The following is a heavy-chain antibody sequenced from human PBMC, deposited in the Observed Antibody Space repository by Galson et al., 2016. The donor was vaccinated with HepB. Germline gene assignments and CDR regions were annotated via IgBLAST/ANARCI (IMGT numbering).Heavy chain of an antibody. CDR3: ARWYSWFH. D-gene: IGHD1-20*01. Sequence: TLSLTCTVSSGAISSGSYSWSWIRQPAGKGLEWIGRVDTSGGTNYKPSLERRVTIALDTSKNQFSLKLTSVTAADTAVYYCARWYSWFHWGQGTLVTVSS. CDR1: SGAISSGSYS. CDR2: VDTSGGT. J-gene: IGHJ4*02. V-gene: IGHV4-61*02.